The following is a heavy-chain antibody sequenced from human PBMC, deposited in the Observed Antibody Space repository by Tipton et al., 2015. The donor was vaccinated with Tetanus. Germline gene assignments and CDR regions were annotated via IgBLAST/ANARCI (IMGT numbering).Heavy chain of an antibody. Sequence: TLSLTCTVSGGSISSYYWSWIRQPPGKGLEWIGYIYYSGSTNYNPSLKSRVTISVDTSKNQFSLKLSSVTAADTAVYYCARVGYYYDSSGYDDAFDIWGQGTMVTVSS. V-gene: IGHV4-59*01. J-gene: IGHJ3*02. D-gene: IGHD3-22*01. CDR3: ARVGYYYDSSGYDDAFDI. CDR1: GGSISSYY. CDR2: IYYSGST.